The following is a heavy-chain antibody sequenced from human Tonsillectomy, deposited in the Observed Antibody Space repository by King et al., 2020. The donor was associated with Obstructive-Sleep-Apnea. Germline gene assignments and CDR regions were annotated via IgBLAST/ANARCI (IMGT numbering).Heavy chain of an antibody. Sequence: EVQLVESGGGLVQPGGSLRLSCAASGFTVSDNYMTWVRQAPGKGLEWVSVIYSGGTTYYADSVKGRFTISRDNSKNTVHLQSNSLRVEDTAGYYCAATTVISSFDAFDIWGQGTMVTVSS. CDR2: IYSGGTT. D-gene: IGHD4-17*01. V-gene: IGHV3-66*01. CDR3: AATTVISSFDAFDI. J-gene: IGHJ3*02. CDR1: GFTVSDNY.